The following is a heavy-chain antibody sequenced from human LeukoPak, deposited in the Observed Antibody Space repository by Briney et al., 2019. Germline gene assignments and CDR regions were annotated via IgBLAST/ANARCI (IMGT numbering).Heavy chain of an antibody. CDR3: AKDNYDCGDYDGGDY. Sequence: PREALLLACSAPGYTFSTYRMHSVRQAPGKGLERVEFIRNDGSNTYYTDSVNSRFTISRDNSKNTLYLQMNSVRAEDTAVYYGAKDNYDCGDYDGGDYWGQGTLVTVSS. CDR1: GYTFSTYR. D-gene: IGHD4-17*01. J-gene: IGHJ4*02. V-gene: IGHV3-30*02. CDR2: IRNDGSNT.